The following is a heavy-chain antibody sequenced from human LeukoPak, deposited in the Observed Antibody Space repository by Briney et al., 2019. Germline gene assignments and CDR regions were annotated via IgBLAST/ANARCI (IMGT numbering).Heavy chain of an antibody. CDR2: IGSKANSYAT. D-gene: IGHD3-16*01. CDR1: GFTFSGSA. Sequence: GGSLRLSCAASGFTFSGSAMHWARQASGKGLEWVGRIGSKANSYATAYAASVKGRFTISRDDSKNTAYLQMNSLKTEDTAVYYCTRLGHEDYWGQGTLVTVSS. V-gene: IGHV3-73*01. CDR3: TRLGHEDY. J-gene: IGHJ4*02.